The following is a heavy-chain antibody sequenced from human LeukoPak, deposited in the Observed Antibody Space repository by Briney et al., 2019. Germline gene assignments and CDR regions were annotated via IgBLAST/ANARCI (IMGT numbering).Heavy chain of an antibody. CDR3: ARVPTVTFFDY. V-gene: IGHV4-38-2*02. J-gene: IGHJ4*02. CDR1: TYSISSGYY. Sequence: PSETLSLTCTVSTYSISSGYYWGWIRRPPGKGLEWIGSIYHSGSSYYNPSLKSRVTISVDTSKNRFSLKLSSVTAADTAVYYCARVPTVTFFDYWGQGTLVTVSS. CDR2: IYHSGSS. D-gene: IGHD4-17*01.